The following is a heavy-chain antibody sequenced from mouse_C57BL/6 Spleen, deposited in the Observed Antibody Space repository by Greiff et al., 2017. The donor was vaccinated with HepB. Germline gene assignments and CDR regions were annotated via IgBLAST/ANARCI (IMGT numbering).Heavy chain of an antibody. CDR2: ISYDGSN. Sequence: DVKLQESGPGLVKPSQSLSLTCSVTGYSITSGYYWNWIRQFPGNKLEWMGYISYDGSNNYNPSLKNRISITRDTSKNQFFLKLNSVTTEDTATYYCARATVPHAMDYWGQGTSVTVSS. D-gene: IGHD1-1*01. CDR3: ARATVPHAMDY. CDR1: GYSITSGYY. J-gene: IGHJ4*01. V-gene: IGHV3-6*01.